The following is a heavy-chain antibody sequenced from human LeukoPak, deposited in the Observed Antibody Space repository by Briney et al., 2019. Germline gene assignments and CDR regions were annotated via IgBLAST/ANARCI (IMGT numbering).Heavy chain of an antibody. CDR2: INPSGGGT. CDR1: GYTFTNYF. D-gene: IGHD2/OR15-2a*01. J-gene: IGHJ4*02. V-gene: IGHV1-46*01. CDR3: ARGQNKCLGH. Sequence: ASVKVSCTASGYTFTNYFMHWVRQAPGQGLEWMGVINPSGGGTTYAQRFQGRVTMTRDTSTSTVHMELSSLRSEDTAVYYCARGQNKCLGHWGQGTLVTVSS.